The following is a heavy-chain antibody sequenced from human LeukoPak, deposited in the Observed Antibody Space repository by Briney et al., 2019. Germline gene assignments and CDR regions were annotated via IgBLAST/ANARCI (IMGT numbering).Heavy chain of an antibody. CDR1: GYSISSGYY. J-gene: IGHJ4*02. D-gene: IGHD3-22*01. V-gene: IGHV4-38-2*02. Sequence: PSETLSLTCSVSGYSISSGYYWGWIRQPPGKGLEWIGTIDHGGITYNNPSLKSRVTISVDTSKNQFSLKLSSVTAADTAEYYCAREPYYYDSSGYPTPFDYWGQGTLVTVSS. CDR2: IDHGGIT. CDR3: AREPYYYDSSGYPTPFDY.